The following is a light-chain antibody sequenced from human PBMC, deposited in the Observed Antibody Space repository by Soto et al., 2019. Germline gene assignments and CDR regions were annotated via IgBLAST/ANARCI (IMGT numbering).Light chain of an antibody. CDR3: ASLTTTNFV. V-gene: IGLV2-14*01. Sequence: QSALTQPASVSGSPGQSITISCTGTSSDVGAYNLVSWYQHLPDKAPKLIISEVTNRPSGVSDRFSGSKSGNTASLTISGFQAEDEADYYCASLTTTNFVFGSGTKVTVL. J-gene: IGLJ1*01. CDR1: SSDVGAYNL. CDR2: EVT.